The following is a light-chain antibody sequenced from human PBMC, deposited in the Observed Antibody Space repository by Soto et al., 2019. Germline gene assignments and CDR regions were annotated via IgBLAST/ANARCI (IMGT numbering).Light chain of an antibody. V-gene: IGLV1-51*01. CDR2: VNN. J-gene: IGLJ1*01. CDR3: GRWDSRLSTYV. CDR1: SSNIGNDY. Sequence: QSVLTQPPSVSAAPGQQVTISCSRSSSNIGNDYVSWYQQLPGTAPKLLIYVNNKRAAGIPDRFSGSESGTSATLGITGLQTGDEADYYCGRWDSRLSTYVFGTGTKVTVL.